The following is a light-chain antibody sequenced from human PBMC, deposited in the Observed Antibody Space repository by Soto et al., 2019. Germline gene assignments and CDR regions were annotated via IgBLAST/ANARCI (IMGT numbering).Light chain of an antibody. J-gene: IGKJ3*01. V-gene: IGKV1-12*01. CDR3: QHANSFPFT. CDR2: AAS. Sequence: DIQMTQSPASVSASVGDRVTITCRASQGISSWLAWYQQKPGKAPKLLIYAASSLQSGVPSRFSGRGSGTDFTITISSVPPEDFATYSFQHANSFPFTFGPGTKVDIK. CDR1: QGISSW.